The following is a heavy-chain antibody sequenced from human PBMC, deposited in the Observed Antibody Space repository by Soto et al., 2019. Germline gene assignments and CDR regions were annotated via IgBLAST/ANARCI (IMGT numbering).Heavy chain of an antibody. D-gene: IGHD2-15*01. CDR1: GFTFSSYA. CDR2: ISGSGGST. CDR3: AKEPTISCSGGSCYSGYFDY. Sequence: GGSLRLSCAASGFTFSSYAMSWVRQAPGKGLEWVSAISGSGGSTYYADSVKGRFTISRDNSKNTLYLQMNSLRAEDTAVYYCAKEPTISCSGGSCYSGYFDYWGQGTLVTVSS. J-gene: IGHJ4*02. V-gene: IGHV3-23*01.